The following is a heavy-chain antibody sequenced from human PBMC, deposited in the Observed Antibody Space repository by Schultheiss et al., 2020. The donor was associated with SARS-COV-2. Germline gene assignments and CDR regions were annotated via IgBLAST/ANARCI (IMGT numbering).Heavy chain of an antibody. CDR2: ISDSGST. CDR3: ARASTETLALPDDY. V-gene: IGHV4-59*08. Sequence: SETLSLTCTVSGGSISGDYWSWIRQPPGKGLEWIGYISDSGSTNYNPSLKSRVTMSVDTSKNQFSLKLSSVTAADTAVYYCARASTETLALPDDYWGQGTLVTVSS. CDR1: GGSISGDY. D-gene: IGHD4-17*01. J-gene: IGHJ4*02.